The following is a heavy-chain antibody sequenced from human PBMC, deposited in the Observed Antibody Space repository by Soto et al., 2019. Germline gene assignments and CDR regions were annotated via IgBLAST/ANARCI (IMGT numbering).Heavy chain of an antibody. CDR3: ARDRVRCSGGMCYSEDYYYGMDV. Sequence: DVQLVESGGGLVQPGGSLRLSCAASGFTFSSYSMNWVRQAPGKGLEWVSYISSSSSTIYYADSVKGRFTISRDNAKNSLNLELSSLRDEDRVVYYCARDRVRCSGGMCYSEDYYYGMDVWGQGTTVTVSS. J-gene: IGHJ6*02. D-gene: IGHD2-15*01. V-gene: IGHV3-48*02. CDR2: ISSSSSTI. CDR1: GFTFSSYS.